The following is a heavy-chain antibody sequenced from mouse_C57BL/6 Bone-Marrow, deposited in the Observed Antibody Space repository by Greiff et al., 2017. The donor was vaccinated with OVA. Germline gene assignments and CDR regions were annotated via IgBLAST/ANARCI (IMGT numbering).Heavy chain of an antibody. V-gene: IGHV5-12*01. CDR3: ASRRRVSFAY. CDR1: GFTFSDYY. Sequence: EVQLQQSGGGLVQPGGSLKLSCAASGFTFSDYYMYWVRQTPEKRLEWVAYISNGGGSTYYPDTVKGRFTISRDNAKNTLYLQMSRLKSEDTAMYYCASRRRVSFAYWGQGTLVTVSA. D-gene: IGHD6-2*01. CDR2: ISNGGGST. J-gene: IGHJ3*01.